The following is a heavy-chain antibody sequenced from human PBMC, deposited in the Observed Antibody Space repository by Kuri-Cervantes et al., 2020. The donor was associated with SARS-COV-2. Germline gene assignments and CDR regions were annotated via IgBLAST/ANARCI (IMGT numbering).Heavy chain of an antibody. CDR2: TYHRSKWYN. V-gene: IGHV6-1*01. CDR3: ARAPDGYCSGGSCYPGYSQH. D-gene: IGHD2-15*01. Sequence: CAISGDSVHSTSAAWNWIRQSPSRGLEWLARTYHRSKWYNEYAVSVKSRITINPDTSKTQFSLQLNFVTPEDTAVYYCARAPDGYCSGGSCYPGYSQHWGQGTLVTVSS. CDR1: GDSVHSTSAA. J-gene: IGHJ1*01.